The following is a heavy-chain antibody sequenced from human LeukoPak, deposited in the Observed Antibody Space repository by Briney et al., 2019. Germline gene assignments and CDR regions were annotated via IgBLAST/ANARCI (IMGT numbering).Heavy chain of an antibody. CDR2: TYYSGST. Sequence: SETLSLTCTVSGGSISSYYWSWIRQPPGKGLEWIGYTYYSGSTNYNPSLKSRVTISVDTSKNQFSLKLSSVTAADTAVYYCARATFDYWGQGTLVTVSS. CDR3: ARATFDY. CDR1: GGSISSYY. J-gene: IGHJ4*02. V-gene: IGHV4-59*01.